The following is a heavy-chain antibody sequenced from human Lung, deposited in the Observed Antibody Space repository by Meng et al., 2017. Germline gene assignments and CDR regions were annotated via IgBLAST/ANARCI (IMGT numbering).Heavy chain of an antibody. CDR3: ARDRWGRGVVDY. D-gene: IGHD2-21*02. CDR2: INTSGST. Sequence: VQREEAGHGLGKPSATLPPTATCSRGPTSSTYLSWVRQPAGKGLEWIGRINTSGSTDYNPSLQSRVTISADTSKNQVSLKLTSMTAADTAVYYCARDRWGRGVVDYWGQGSLVTVSS. CDR1: RGPTSSTY. V-gene: IGHV4-4*07. J-gene: IGHJ4*02.